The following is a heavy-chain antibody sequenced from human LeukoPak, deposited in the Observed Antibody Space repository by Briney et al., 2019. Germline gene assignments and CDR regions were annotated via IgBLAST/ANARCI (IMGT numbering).Heavy chain of an antibody. D-gene: IGHD2-15*01. J-gene: IGHJ4*02. V-gene: IGHV3-30*03. CDR3: ARPAANYCSGGSCYFGY. CDR1: GFTFSSYG. Sequence: PGGSLRLSCAASGFTFSSYGMHWVRQAPGKGLEWVAVISYDGSNKYYADSVKGRFTISRDNAKNSLYLQMNGLRAEDTAVYYWARPAANYCSGGSCYFGYWGQGTLVTVSS. CDR2: ISYDGSNK.